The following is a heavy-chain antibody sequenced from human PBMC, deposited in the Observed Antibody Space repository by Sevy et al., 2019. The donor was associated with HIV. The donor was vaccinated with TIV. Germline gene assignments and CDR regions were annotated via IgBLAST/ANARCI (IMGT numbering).Heavy chain of an antibody. CDR3: ARDLGSFYSYYMDV. D-gene: IGHD7-27*01. V-gene: IGHV3-7*01. CDR1: GFTFSSYW. CDR2: IKQDGNDK. Sequence: GGSLRLSCAVSGFTFSSYWMSWVRQAPGKGLEWVANIKQDGNDKYYVDSVKGRFTISRDNAKNSLYLQMSSLRAEDTAVYYCARDLGSFYSYYMDVWGKGTTVTVSS. J-gene: IGHJ6*03.